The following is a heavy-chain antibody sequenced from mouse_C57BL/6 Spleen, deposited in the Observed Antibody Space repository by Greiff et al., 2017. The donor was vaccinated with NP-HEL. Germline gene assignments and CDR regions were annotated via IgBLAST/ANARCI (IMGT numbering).Heavy chain of an antibody. CDR3: ARWDYYGRVMDY. CDR2: IYPRSGNT. J-gene: IGHJ4*01. D-gene: IGHD1-1*01. V-gene: IGHV1-81*01. CDR1: GYTFTSYG. Sequence: VKLMESGAELARPGASVKLSCKASGYTFTSYGISWVKQRTGQGLEWIGEIYPRSGNTYYNEKFKGKATLTADKSSSTAYMELRSLTSEDSAVYFCARWDYYGRVMDYWGQGTSVTVSS.